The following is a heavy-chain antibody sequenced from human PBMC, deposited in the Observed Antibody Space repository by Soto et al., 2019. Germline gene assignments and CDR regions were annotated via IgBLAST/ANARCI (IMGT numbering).Heavy chain of an antibody. CDR2: ISSGSSTI. CDR3: TRSAYMDV. Sequence: PGGSLRLSCAASGFTFSTYSMNWVRQAPGKGLEWVSYISSGSSTIYYADSVKGRFTISRDNAKNSLHLQMDSLRAEDTAVYYATRSAYMDVWGTGTTVTVSS. CDR1: GFTFSTYS. J-gene: IGHJ6*03. V-gene: IGHV3-48*01. D-gene: IGHD2-2*01.